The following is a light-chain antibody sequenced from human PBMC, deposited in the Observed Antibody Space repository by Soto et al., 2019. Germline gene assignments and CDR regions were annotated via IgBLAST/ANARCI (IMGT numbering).Light chain of an antibody. J-gene: IGKJ2*03. CDR3: QQYNSDSYS. V-gene: IGKV1-5*01. Sequence: DIQMTQSPSTLSASIGDRVTITCRASQSLSNWLAWYQQKPGKAPKLLIYDASSLKSGVPSRFSGSGSGTEFTLTISSLQPDDCATYHCQQYNSDSYSFGQGTKLEIK. CDR2: DAS. CDR1: QSLSNW.